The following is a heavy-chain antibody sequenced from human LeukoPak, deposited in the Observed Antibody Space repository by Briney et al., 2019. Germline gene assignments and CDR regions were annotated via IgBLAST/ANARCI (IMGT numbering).Heavy chain of an antibody. J-gene: IGHJ4*02. CDR2: INPNSGGT. CDR3: ARDLTYYDSSGYSTDY. V-gene: IGHV1-2*02. D-gene: IGHD3-22*01. Sequence: ASVKVSCKASGYTFTDYYMHWVRQAPGQGLEWMGWINPNSGGTNYAQKFQGRVTMTRDMSISTAYMELSRLRSDDTAVYYCARDLTYYDSSGYSTDYWGQGTLVTVSS. CDR1: GYTFTDYY.